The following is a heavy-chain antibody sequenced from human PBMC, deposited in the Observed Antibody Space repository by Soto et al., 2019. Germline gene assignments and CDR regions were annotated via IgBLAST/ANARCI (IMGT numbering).Heavy chain of an antibody. V-gene: IGHV3-23*01. J-gene: IGHJ3*01. CDR2: IGGTDGASYGVP. CDR1: GLILNNYA. Sequence: VQLLESGGDLVQPGGSLRLSCVASGLILNNYAMSWVRQAPGKGLEWVSTIGGTDGASYGVPWYEDSVKGRFTISRDSSANTLFLHMDNLRAEDSALYYCVKRGRNWGAFDFWGQGTTVVVSA. CDR3: VKRGRNWGAFDF. D-gene: IGHD7-27*01.